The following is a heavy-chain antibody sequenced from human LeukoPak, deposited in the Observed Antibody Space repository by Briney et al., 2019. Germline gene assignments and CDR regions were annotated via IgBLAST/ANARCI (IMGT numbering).Heavy chain of an antibody. CDR1: GFMFSTYA. V-gene: IGHV3-30*04. D-gene: IGHD6-19*01. CDR2: ISYDGNNK. J-gene: IGHJ3*02. CDR3: VRDRGRQAVGGTYDAFDI. Sequence: GRSLRLSCAASGFMFSTYAMHWVRQAPGKGLEWVAVISYDGNNKFYADSVKGRFIISRDNSKKTLNLQMFRVRTEDMAVYFCVRDRGRQAVGGTYDAFDIWGLGTVVTVSS.